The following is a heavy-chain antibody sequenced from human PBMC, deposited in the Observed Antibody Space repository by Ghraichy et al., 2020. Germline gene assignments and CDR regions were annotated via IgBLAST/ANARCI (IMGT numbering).Heavy chain of an antibody. J-gene: IGHJ6*02. CDR3: ARDFYGSGRRPYYYYGMDV. CDR1: GFTFSSYA. Sequence: GGSLRLSCAASGFTFSSYAMHWVRQAPGKGLEWVAVISYDGSNKYYADSVKGRFTISRDNSKNTLYLQMNSLRAEDTAVYYCARDFYGSGRRPYYYYGMDVWGQGTTVTVSS. CDR2: ISYDGSNK. D-gene: IGHD3-10*01. V-gene: IGHV3-30-3*01.